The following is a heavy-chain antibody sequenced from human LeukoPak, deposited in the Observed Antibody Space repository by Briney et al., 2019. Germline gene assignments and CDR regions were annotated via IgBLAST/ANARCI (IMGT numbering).Heavy chain of an antibody. Sequence: SETLSLTCTVSGASINSYYWSWIRQPPGKGLEWIGYIYSSGSTNYNPSLKSRVTISVDTSKNQFSLKLTSMTAADTAVYYCARGGRSYYYMDVWGKGTTVTVSS. CDR3: ARGGRSYYYMDV. CDR2: IYSSGST. CDR1: GASINSYY. J-gene: IGHJ6*03. V-gene: IGHV4-59*01.